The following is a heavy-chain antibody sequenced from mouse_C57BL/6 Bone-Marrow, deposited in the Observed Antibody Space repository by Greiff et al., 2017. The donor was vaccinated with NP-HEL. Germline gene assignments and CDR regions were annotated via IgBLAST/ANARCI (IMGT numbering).Heavy chain of an antibody. J-gene: IGHJ4*01. CDR3: AIAYYSNYDAMDY. CDR2: IDPSDSYT. D-gene: IGHD2-5*01. V-gene: IGHV1-50*01. Sequence: QQSCKASGYTFTSYWMQWGKQRPGQGLEWIGEIDPSDSYTNYNQKFKGKATLTVDTSSSTAYMQLSSLTSEDSAVYYCAIAYYSNYDAMDYWGQGTSVTVSS. CDR1: GYTFTSYW.